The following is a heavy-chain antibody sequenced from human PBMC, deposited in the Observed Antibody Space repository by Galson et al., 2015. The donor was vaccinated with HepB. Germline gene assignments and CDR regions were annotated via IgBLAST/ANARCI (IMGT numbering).Heavy chain of an antibody. Sequence: SLRLSCAASGFTFSNYWMSWVRQAPGKGLGWVANIKHDGSEEYYVDSVKGRFTISRDNAKNSLYLQMNSLRAEDTAVYYCARGGDIWGQGTMVTVSS. CDR2: IKHDGSEE. V-gene: IGHV3-7*03. J-gene: IGHJ3*02. CDR1: GFTFSNYW. CDR3: ARGGDI.